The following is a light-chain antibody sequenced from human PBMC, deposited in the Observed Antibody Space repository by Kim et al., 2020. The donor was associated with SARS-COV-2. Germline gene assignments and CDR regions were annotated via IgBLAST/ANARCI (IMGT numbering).Light chain of an antibody. CDR2: KDT. CDR3: QSADSSGTHGV. J-gene: IGLJ3*02. Sequence: PGQKARIICSGDTLPKQYSHWYQQKPGQAPVLVIYKDTERPSGIPERFSGSSSGTTVTLTISGVQADDEADYYCQSADSSGTHGVFGGGTQLTVL. V-gene: IGLV3-25*03. CDR1: TLPKQY.